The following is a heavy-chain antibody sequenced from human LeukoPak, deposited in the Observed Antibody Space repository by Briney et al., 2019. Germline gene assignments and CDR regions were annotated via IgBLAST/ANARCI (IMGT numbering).Heavy chain of an antibody. Sequence: SGGSLRLSCAASGFTFSIYDIHWVRQAPGKGLEWVAVISYDGTNKYYADSVKGRFTISRDNSKNTLYLQMNSLGAEDTAVYYCAKDGYGDYVFDYWGQGTLVTVSS. V-gene: IGHV3-30*18. D-gene: IGHD4-17*01. CDR1: GFTFSIYD. J-gene: IGHJ4*02. CDR2: ISYDGTNK. CDR3: AKDGYGDYVFDY.